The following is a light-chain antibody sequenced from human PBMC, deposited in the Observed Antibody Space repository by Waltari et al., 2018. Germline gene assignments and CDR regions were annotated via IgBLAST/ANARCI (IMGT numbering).Light chain of an antibody. V-gene: IGLV2-23*02. Sequence: QSALTQAASVSGSPRQSITISCAGHSSAVGDSKYVSWYQQNPGKAPKLMIYDVTKRPSGVSNRFSGSKSASTASLTISGLQAEDEADYYCCSYAGSATPVLFGGGTKLTVL. CDR1: SSAVGDSKY. CDR3: CSYAGSATPVL. J-gene: IGLJ2*01. CDR2: DVT.